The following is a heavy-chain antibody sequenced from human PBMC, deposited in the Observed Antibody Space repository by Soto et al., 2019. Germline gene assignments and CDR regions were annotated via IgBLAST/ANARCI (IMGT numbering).Heavy chain of an antibody. Sequence: PEDGETIYAQKFQGRVTMTEDTSTDTAYMELSSLRSEDTAVYYCATQPRDFDYWGQGTLVTVSS. J-gene: IGHJ4*02. V-gene: IGHV1-24*01. D-gene: IGHD3-22*01. CDR2: PEDGET. CDR3: ATQPRDFDY.